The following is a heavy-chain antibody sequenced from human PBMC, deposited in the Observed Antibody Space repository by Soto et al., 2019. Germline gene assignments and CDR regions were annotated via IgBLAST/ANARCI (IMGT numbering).Heavy chain of an antibody. CDR3: ARVPNCSGGSCYRVWYYFDY. CDR1: GGTFSSYA. V-gene: IGHV1-69*06. Sequence: SVKVSCKASGGTFSSYAISWVRQAPGQGLEWMGGIIPIFGTANYAQKFQGRVTITADKSTSTAYMELSSLRSEDTAVYYCARVPNCSGGSCYRVWYYFDYWGQGTLVTVSS. J-gene: IGHJ4*02. D-gene: IGHD2-15*01. CDR2: IIPIFGTA.